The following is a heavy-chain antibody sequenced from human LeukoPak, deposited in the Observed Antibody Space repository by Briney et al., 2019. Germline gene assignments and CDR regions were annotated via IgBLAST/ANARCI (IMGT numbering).Heavy chain of an antibody. D-gene: IGHD6-13*01. J-gene: IGHJ4*02. CDR2: IYYSGNT. CDR3: ARLLRTNQTAGIDY. CDR1: GGSISSSTYY. V-gene: IGHV4-39*01. Sequence: SETLSLTCTVSGGSISSSTYYWGWIRQPPGKGLEWLGSIYYSGNTYHNPSLKSRLTISVDTSKNQFSLRLSSVTAADTAVYYCARLLRTNQTAGIDYWGQGTLVTVSS.